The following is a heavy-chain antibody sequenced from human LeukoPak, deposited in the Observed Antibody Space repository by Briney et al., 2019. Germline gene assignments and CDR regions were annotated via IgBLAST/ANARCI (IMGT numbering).Heavy chain of an antibody. Sequence: ASVKVSCKASGGTFSSYAISWVRQAPGQGLEWMGGIIPIFGTANYAQKFQGRVTITADESTSTAYMELSSLRSEDTAVYYCARRGSDYDILTGYYDWFDHWGQGTLVTVSS. CDR3: ARRGSDYDILTGYYDWFDH. J-gene: IGHJ5*02. CDR1: GGTFSSYA. V-gene: IGHV1-69*13. CDR2: IIPIFGTA. D-gene: IGHD3-9*01.